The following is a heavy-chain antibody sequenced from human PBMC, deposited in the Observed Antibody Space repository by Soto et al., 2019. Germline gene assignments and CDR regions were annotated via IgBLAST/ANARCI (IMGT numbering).Heavy chain of an antibody. CDR3: ARERKWEPLPY. Sequence: QVQLVQSGAEVREPGASVKVSCKTSGYTFSRYGITWVRQAPGQGLEAMGWINGNTGHTIYAMNLEDRLTIRTDTSTSTAYMELRSLKSADTDVYYCARERKWEPLPYWGQGTQVTVSS. CDR2: INGNTGHT. D-gene: IGHD1-26*01. J-gene: IGHJ4*02. CDR1: GYTFSRYG. V-gene: IGHV1-18*01.